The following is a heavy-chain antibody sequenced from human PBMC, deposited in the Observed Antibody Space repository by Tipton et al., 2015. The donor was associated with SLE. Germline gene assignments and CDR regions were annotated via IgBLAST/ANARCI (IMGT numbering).Heavy chain of an antibody. Sequence: SLRLSCIASGSVSQYSFGGLWMTWVRQAPGKGMEWVSYITNSGGTIYYADSVKGRFTISRDNAKNFLYLQMNSLRVEDTAVYYCESDITYVRAWGQGTRVSVS. V-gene: IGHV3-11*04. CDR3: ESDITYVRA. CDR1: GSVSQYSFGGLW. J-gene: IGHJ4*02. CDR2: ITNSGGTI. D-gene: IGHD3-16*01.